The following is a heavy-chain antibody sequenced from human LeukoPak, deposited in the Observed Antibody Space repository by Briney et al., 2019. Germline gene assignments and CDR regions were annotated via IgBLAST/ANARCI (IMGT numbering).Heavy chain of an antibody. Sequence: GGSLRLSCAASGFTFSSYDMTWVRQASGRELEWVSSIRPSGDNTYYGDSVKGRFTISRDNSKNTVYLQMNNMRVDDTAVYYCARVAGWHWFDPWGQGTLVTVSS. CDR2: IRPSGDNT. CDR1: GFTFSSYD. D-gene: IGHD6-19*01. J-gene: IGHJ5*02. CDR3: ARVAGWHWFDP. V-gene: IGHV3-23*01.